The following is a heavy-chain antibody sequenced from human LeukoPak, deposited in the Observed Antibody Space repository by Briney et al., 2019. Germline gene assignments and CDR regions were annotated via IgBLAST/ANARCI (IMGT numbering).Heavy chain of an antibody. CDR1: GGTFSSNA. J-gene: IGHJ4*02. Sequence: SVKVSCKASGGTFSSNAISWVRQAPGQGLEWMGRIIPILGIANYAQKFQGRVTITADKSTSTAYMELSSLRSEDTAVYYCARDLIVGATTAWGQGTLVTVSS. CDR3: ARDLIVGATTA. V-gene: IGHV1-69*04. D-gene: IGHD1-26*01. CDR2: IIPILGIA.